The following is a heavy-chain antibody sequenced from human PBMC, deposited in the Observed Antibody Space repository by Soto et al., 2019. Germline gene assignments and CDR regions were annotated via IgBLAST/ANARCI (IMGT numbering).Heavy chain of an antibody. Sequence: EVQLLESGGGLVQPGGSLRLSCAASGFTFSSYAMSWVRQAPGKGLEWVSAISGSGGSTYYADSVKGRFTISRDNSKNTLYLQMNSLRAEDTAVYYCAKEGYDMLTGYYPYYFDYWGQGTLVTVSS. CDR1: GFTFSSYA. CDR3: AKEGYDMLTGYYPYYFDY. D-gene: IGHD3-9*01. V-gene: IGHV3-23*01. J-gene: IGHJ4*02. CDR2: ISGSGGST.